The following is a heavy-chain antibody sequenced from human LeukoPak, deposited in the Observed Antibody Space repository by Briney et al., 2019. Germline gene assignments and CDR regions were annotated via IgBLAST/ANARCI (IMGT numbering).Heavy chain of an antibody. CDR3: ARGTPTDTTMVTT. CDR1: GGSFSGYY. J-gene: IGHJ4*02. Sequence: SETLSLTCAVYGGSFSGYYWSWIRQPPGKGLEWIGEINHSGSTNYNPSLKSRVTISVDTSKNQFSLKLSSVTAADTAVYFCARGTPTDTTMVTTWGQGTLVTVSS. V-gene: IGHV4-34*01. CDR2: INHSGST. D-gene: IGHD5-18*01.